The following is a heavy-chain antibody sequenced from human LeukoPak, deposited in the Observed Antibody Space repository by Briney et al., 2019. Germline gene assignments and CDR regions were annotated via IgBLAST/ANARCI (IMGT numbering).Heavy chain of an antibody. J-gene: IGHJ3*02. V-gene: IGHV3-21*01. D-gene: IGHD1-1*01. Sequence: PGGSLRLSCAASGFNLTKYNMNWVRQAPGKGLEWVSSITVTTTFIYYADSVKGRFTISRDNAKNSLYLQMNTLRVEDTALYYCARDLPGKLGRGVFDIWGQGTMVTVSS. CDR1: GFNLTKYN. CDR3: ARDLPGKLGRGVFDI. CDR2: ITVTTTFI.